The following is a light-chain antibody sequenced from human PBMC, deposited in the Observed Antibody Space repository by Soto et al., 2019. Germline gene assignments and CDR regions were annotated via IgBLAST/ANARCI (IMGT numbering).Light chain of an antibody. CDR3: CSYAGSYTMI. CDR1: SSDVGGYDY. CDR2: DVN. V-gene: IGLV2-11*01. J-gene: IGLJ2*01. Sequence: QSALTQPRSVSGSPGQSVTISCTGTSSDVGGYDYVSWYQQYPGKAPKPMIYDVNKRPSGVPDRFSGSKSGNTASLTISGLQAEDEADYYCCSYAGSYTMIFGGGTKLTVL.